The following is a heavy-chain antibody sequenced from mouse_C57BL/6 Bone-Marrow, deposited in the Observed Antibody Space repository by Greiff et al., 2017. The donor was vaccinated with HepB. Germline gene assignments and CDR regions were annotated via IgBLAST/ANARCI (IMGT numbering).Heavy chain of an antibody. J-gene: IGHJ2*01. D-gene: IGHD2-1*01. Sequence: EVQLHQSGAELVRPGASVKLSCTASGFNIKDDYMHWVKQRPEQGLEWIGWIDPENGDTEYASKFQGKATITADTSSNTAYLQLSSLTSEDTAVYYCTTLPYGNYRYFDYWGQGTTLTVSS. CDR1: GFNIKDDY. V-gene: IGHV14-4*01. CDR2: IDPENGDT. CDR3: TTLPYGNYRYFDY.